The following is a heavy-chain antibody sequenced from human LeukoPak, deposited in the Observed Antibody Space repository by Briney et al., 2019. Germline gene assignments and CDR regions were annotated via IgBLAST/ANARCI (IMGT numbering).Heavy chain of an antibody. CDR1: GGSISSGDYY. V-gene: IGHV4-30-4*01. D-gene: IGHD3-10*01. CDR2: IYYSGST. CDR3: AINNLYGSGTEHYGMDV. J-gene: IGHJ6*04. Sequence: PSQTLSLTCTVSGGSISSGDYYWRWIRQPPGRGLEWIVYIYYSGSTYYNPSLKSRITIAVNTAKNQFSLNLISVTAADTAVYYLAINNLYGSGTEHYGMDVGAKGPRSPSPQ.